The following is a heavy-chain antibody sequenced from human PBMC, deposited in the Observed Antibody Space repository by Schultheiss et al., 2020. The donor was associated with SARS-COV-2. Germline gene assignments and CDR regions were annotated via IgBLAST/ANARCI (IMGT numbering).Heavy chain of an antibody. V-gene: IGHV3-23*01. D-gene: IGHD3-3*01. CDR1: GFTFDDYA. CDR2: ISGSGGST. Sequence: GGSLRLSCAASGFTFDDYAMHWVRQTPGKGLEWVSAISGSGGSTYYADSVKGRFTISRDNSKNTLYLQMNSLRAEDTAVYYCAKEALRTIFGVVITYYFDYWGQGTLVTVSS. CDR3: AKEALRTIFGVVITYYFDY. J-gene: IGHJ4*02.